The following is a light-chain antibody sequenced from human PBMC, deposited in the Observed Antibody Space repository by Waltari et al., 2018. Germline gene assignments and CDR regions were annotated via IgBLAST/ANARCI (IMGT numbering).Light chain of an antibody. J-gene: IGKJ4*01. CDR3: QQRSSWPLT. CDR2: DTS. Sequence: EIVLTQSPATLSLSSGDRATLSCRASQSFSSSLAWYQQRPGPAPRLRIYDTSNRATGSPARFSGSGSGTDFTLTISRLEPEDFAVYYCQQRSSWPLTFGGGTKVEVK. CDR1: QSFSSS. V-gene: IGKV3-11*01.